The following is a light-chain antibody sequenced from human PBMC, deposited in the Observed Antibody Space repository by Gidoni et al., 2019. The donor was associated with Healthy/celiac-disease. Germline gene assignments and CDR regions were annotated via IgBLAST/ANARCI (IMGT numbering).Light chain of an antibody. CDR3: QQYSSSLPYT. V-gene: IGKV3-20*01. J-gene: IGKJ2*01. Sequence: NVLTQPSGTLSLSPGERATPSCRASQSVSSSYLAWYQQKPGQATRLLIYGASSRATCVPDRFCGGGSGADFTLTIIRLEPEEFAVYYCQQYSSSLPYTFGQGTKLEIK. CDR2: GAS. CDR1: QSVSSSY.